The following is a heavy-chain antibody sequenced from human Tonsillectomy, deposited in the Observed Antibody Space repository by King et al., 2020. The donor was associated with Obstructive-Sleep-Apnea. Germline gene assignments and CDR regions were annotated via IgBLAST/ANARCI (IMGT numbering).Heavy chain of an antibody. V-gene: IGHV3-30*04. CDR2: ISYDGSNK. CDR1: GFTFSSYA. Sequence: QVQLVESGGGVVQPGRSLRLSCAASGFTFSSYAMHWVRQAPGKGLEWVAVISYDGSNKYYADSVKGRFTISRDNSKNTLYLQMNSLRAEDTAVYYCARDLNGEGYFDYWGQGTLVTVSS. J-gene: IGHJ4*02. D-gene: IGHD4-17*01. CDR3: ARDLNGEGYFDY.